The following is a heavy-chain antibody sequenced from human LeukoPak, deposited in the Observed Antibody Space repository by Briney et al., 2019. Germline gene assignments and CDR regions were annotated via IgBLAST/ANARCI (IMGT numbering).Heavy chain of an antibody. CDR3: ASGYGPLDY. Sequence: PGGSLRLSCAASGFTFSVYSMAWVRQAPGKGLEWISYISSSSSTIYYADSVKGRFTISRDDAKNSLFLQMSSLRDEDTAVYYCASGYGPLDYWGQGTLVTVSS. CDR2: ISSSSSTI. J-gene: IGHJ4*02. CDR1: GFTFSVYS. D-gene: IGHD5-12*01. V-gene: IGHV3-48*02.